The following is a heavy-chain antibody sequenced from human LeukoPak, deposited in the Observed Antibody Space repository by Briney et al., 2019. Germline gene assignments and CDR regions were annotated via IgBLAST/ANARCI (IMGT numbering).Heavy chain of an antibody. V-gene: IGHV4-30-2*01. Sequence: SETLSLTCAVSGGSISSGGYSWSWIRQPPGKGLEWIGYIYHSGSTYYNPSLKSRVTISVDRSKNQFSLKLSSVTAADTAVYYCARGSGSDYGDSGWFDPWGQGTLVTVSS. CDR3: ARGSGSDYGDSGWFDP. J-gene: IGHJ5*02. CDR2: IYHSGST. CDR1: GGSISSGGYS. D-gene: IGHD4-17*01.